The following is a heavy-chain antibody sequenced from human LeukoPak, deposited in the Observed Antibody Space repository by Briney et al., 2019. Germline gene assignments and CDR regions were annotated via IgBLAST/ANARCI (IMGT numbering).Heavy chain of an antibody. J-gene: IGHJ4*02. CDR2: IKQEGTEK. V-gene: IGHV3-7*01. D-gene: IGHD6-25*01. CDR3: ARDGGGPLD. Sequence: GGSLRLSCAASGFRFRDDWMSWVRQAPGKGLEWVANIKQEGTEKNYVASVRGRFTIARDNAWDSLYLQMNSLRAEDTAIYYCARDGGGPLDWGQGTLVTVSS. CDR1: GFRFRDDW.